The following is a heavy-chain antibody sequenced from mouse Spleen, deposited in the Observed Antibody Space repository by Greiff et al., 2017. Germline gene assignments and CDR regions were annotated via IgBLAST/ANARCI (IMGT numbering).Heavy chain of an antibody. CDR1: GFSLTSYG. CDR3: ARKGGLRRDYYAMDY. V-gene: IGHV2-2*02. J-gene: IGHJ4*01. Sequence: VQLVESGPGLVQPSQSLSITCTVSGFSLTSYGVHWVRQSPGKGLEWLGVIWSGGSTDYNAAFISRLSISKDNSKSQVFFKMNSLQANDTAIYYCARKGGLRRDYYAMDYWGQGTSVTVSS. D-gene: IGHD2-4*01. CDR2: IWSGGST.